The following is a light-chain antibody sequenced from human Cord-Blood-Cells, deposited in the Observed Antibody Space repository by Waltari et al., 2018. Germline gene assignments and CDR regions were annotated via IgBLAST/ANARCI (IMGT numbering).Light chain of an antibody. J-gene: IGKJ3*01. V-gene: IGKV1-39*01. CDR2: AAS. CDR3: QQSYSNPFT. CDR1: HSFRSY. Sequence: DIQMTQSPYSLSASVGDRVTITCRASHSFRSYLHWYQQKPGTAPKLLIYAASILQSGVPSRFRSSRAGTDFTLTISSLQPEDFANDYCQQSYSNPFTFGPGTKVDI.